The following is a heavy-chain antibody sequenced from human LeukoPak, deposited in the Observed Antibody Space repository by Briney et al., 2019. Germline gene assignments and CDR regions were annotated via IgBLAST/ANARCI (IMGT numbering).Heavy chain of an antibody. J-gene: IGHJ3*02. V-gene: IGHV1-2*02. Sequence: ASVKVSCKASGYTFTGYYMHWVRQAPGQGLEWMGWINPNSGGTNYAQKFQGRVTMTRDTSISTAYMELSRVRSDDTAVYYCARGRRVGATGRGDFDIWGQGTMVTVSS. CDR2: INPNSGGT. CDR3: ARGRRVGATGRGDFDI. CDR1: GYTFTGYY. D-gene: IGHD1-26*01.